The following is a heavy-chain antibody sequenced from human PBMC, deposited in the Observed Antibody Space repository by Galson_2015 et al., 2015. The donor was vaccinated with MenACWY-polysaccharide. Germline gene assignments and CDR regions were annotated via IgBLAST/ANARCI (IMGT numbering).Heavy chain of an antibody. D-gene: IGHD6-6*01. CDR2: IIPIFGTA. Sequence: SVKVSCKASGGTFSSYAISWVRQAPGQGLEWMGGIIPIFGTANYAQKFQGRVTITADESTSTAYMELSSLRSEDTAVYYCARAKQLVQYYYYGMDVWGQATTVTVSS. V-gene: IGHV1-69*13. J-gene: IGHJ6*02. CDR3: ARAKQLVQYYYYGMDV. CDR1: GGTFSSYA.